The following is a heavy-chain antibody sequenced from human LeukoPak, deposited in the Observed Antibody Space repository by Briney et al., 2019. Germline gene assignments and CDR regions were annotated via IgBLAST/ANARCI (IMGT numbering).Heavy chain of an antibody. V-gene: IGHV3-9*03. CDR3: AKDYYYDSSGYLVGGAFDI. Sequence: GGSLRLSCAASGFTFDDYAMHWVRQAPGKGLEWVSGISWNSGSIGYADSVKGRFTISRDNAKNSLYLQMNSLRAEDMALYYCAKDYYYDSSGYLVGGAFDIWGQGTMVTVSS. J-gene: IGHJ3*02. CDR1: GFTFDDYA. CDR2: ISWNSGSI. D-gene: IGHD3-22*01.